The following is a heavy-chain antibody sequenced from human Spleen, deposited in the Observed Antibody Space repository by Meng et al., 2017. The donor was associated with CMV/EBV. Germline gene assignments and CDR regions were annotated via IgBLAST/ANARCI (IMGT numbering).Heavy chain of an antibody. CDR2: FHHSGST. J-gene: IGHJ6*02. Sequence: SETLSLTCTVSGGSISTSSHYWGWIRQPPGKGLEWIGTFHHSGSTYYNASLKTRVTISIDTSKNQFSLRLHSVTAADTAVYYCARDESYYGVDVWGQGATVTVSS. CDR3: ARDESYYGVDV. V-gene: IGHV4-39*07. CDR1: GGSISTSSHY.